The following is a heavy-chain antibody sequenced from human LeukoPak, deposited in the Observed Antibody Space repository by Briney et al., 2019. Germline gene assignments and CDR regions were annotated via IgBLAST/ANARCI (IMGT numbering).Heavy chain of an antibody. CDR3: ARDGRADTNSSVFDI. D-gene: IGHD5-18*01. V-gene: IGHV4-61*02. Sequence: PSETLSLTCTVSGGSISSNVYYWSWVRRPAGKGLEWIGRFHASGSTNYSPSLKSRVTISVDTSKNQLSLKLSSVTAADTAVYYCARDGRADTNSSVFDIWGQGTMVAVSS. CDR1: GGSISSNVYY. CDR2: FHASGST. J-gene: IGHJ3*02.